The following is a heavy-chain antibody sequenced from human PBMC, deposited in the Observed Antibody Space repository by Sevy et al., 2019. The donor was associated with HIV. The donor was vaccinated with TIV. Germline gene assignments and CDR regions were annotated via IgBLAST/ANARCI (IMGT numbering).Heavy chain of an antibody. CDR3: ARDKYYYVSGSFDY. Sequence: ASVKVSCKASGGIFRSNAISWVRQAPGQVLESIGGIIAVFGTTNYAQKFQGRVTVSADESRSTAYMELSSLRSEDTAVYYCARDKYYYVSGSFDYWGQGTQVTVSS. CDR1: GGIFRSNA. J-gene: IGHJ4*01. CDR2: IIAVFGTT. D-gene: IGHD3-10*01. V-gene: IGHV1-69*13.